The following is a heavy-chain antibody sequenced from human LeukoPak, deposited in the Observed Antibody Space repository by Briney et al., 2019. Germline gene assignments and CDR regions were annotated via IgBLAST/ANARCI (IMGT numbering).Heavy chain of an antibody. CDR2: MYPKNGGT. J-gene: IGHJ4*02. CDR1: GYSFNNYY. CDR3: VRENWYYDY. Sequence: ASVKVSCKASGYSFNNYYIHWVRQAPGQGLEWVGWMYPKNGGTNYAQNFQGRVTLTRDTSITTAYMELSSLNSDDTALYYCVRENWYYDYWGQGTLVTLSS. V-gene: IGHV1-2*02. D-gene: IGHD1-1*01.